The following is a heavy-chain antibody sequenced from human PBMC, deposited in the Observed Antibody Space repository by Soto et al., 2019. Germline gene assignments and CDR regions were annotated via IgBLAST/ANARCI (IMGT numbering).Heavy chain of an antibody. CDR3: ARAGRFFGVVTPSSGMDV. CDR2: IIPIFGTA. CDR1: GGTFSSYA. D-gene: IGHD3-3*01. J-gene: IGHJ6*02. V-gene: IGHV1-69*13. Sequence: GASVKVSCKASGGTFSSYAISWVRQAPGQGLEWMGGIIPIFGTANYAQKFQGRVTITADESTSTAYMELSSLRSEDTAVYYCARAGRFFGVVTPSSGMDVWGQGTTVTVSS.